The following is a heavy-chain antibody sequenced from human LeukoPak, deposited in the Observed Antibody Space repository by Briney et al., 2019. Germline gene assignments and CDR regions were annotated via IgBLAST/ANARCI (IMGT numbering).Heavy chain of an antibody. J-gene: IGHJ6*03. V-gene: IGHV4-59*01. CDR2: IYYSGST. D-gene: IGHD3-22*01. CDR1: GGSISSYY. Sequence: PSETLSLTCTVSGGSISSYYWSWIRQPPGKGLEWIGYIYYSGSTNYNPSLKSRVTISVDTSKNQFSLKLSSVTAADTAVYYCARVRHYYDSSGYLGYYYYYMDVWGKGTTVTVSS. CDR3: ARVRHYYDSSGYLGYYYYYMDV.